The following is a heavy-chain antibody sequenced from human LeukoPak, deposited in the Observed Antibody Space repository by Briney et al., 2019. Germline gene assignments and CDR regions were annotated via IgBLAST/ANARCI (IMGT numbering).Heavy chain of an antibody. CDR1: GYSFTSYW. J-gene: IGHJ6*03. CDR3: ARQGAAGKYYYYYMDV. V-gene: IGHV5-51*01. D-gene: IGHD6-13*01. Sequence: GESLKISCKGSGYSFTSYWIGWVRQMPGKGLEWMGIIYPGDSDTRYSPSFQGQVTISADKFISTAYLEWSSLKASDTAIYYCARQGAAGKYYYYYMDVWGKGTTVTVSS. CDR2: IYPGDSDT.